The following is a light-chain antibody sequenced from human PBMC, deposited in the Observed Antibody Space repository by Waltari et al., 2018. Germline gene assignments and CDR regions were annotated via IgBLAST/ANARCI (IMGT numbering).Light chain of an antibody. CDR3: MQGSHWPRT. V-gene: IGKV2-30*02. Sequence: VVLTQSPLLLPGTLGQPASMSCRASQSPVHSDRNTYLNWFHQRPGRSPRRLIYKISRRESGVPDRFSGSGSGTDFTMKISRVEAEDVGVYYCMQGSHWPRTFGQGTKLEI. CDR2: KIS. J-gene: IGKJ2*01. CDR1: QSPVHSDRNTY.